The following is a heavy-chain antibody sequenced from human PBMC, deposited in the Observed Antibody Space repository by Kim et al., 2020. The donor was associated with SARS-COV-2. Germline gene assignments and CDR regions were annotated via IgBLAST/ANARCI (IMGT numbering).Heavy chain of an antibody. D-gene: IGHD4-17*01. V-gene: IGHV4-34*01. CDR1: GGSFSGYY. Sequence: SETLSLTCAVYGGSFSGYYWSWIRQPPGKGLEWIGEINHSGSTNYNPSLKSRVTISVDTSKNQFSLKLSSVTAADTAVYYCARGRVPYGGTRFDYWGQGTLVTVSS. CDR2: INHSGST. CDR3: ARGRVPYGGTRFDY. J-gene: IGHJ4*02.